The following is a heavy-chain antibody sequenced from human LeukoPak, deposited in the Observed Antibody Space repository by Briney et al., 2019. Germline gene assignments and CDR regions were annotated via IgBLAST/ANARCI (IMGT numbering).Heavy chain of an antibody. CDR2: IYYSGST. CDR3: ARFSSSWYEADY. J-gene: IGHJ4*02. D-gene: IGHD6-13*01. CDR1: GGSISSGGYF. V-gene: IGHV4-31*03. Sequence: NPSETLSLTCNVSGGSISSGGYFWRWIRQHPGKGLERLGYIYYSGSTYYNPSLKSRVTISVDTSENKFSLELTSVTAADTAVYYCARFSSSWYEADYWGQGILVTVSS.